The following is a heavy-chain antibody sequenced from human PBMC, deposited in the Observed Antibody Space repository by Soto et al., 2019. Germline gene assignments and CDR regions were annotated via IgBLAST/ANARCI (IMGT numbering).Heavy chain of an antibody. V-gene: IGHV1-2*04. Sequence: ASVNVSCKASGYTFTGYYMHWVRQAPGQGLEWMGWINPNSGGTNYAQKFQGWVTMTRDTSTSTAYMELSRLRSDDTAVYYCARGSAHIVVVPAAIQDYYYGMDVWGQGTTVTVSS. D-gene: IGHD2-2*01. CDR2: INPNSGGT. CDR3: ARGSAHIVVVPAAIQDYYYGMDV. J-gene: IGHJ6*02. CDR1: GYTFTGYY.